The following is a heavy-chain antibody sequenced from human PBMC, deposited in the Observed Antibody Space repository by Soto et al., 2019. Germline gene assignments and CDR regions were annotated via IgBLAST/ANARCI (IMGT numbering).Heavy chain of an antibody. D-gene: IGHD1-1*01. V-gene: IGHV3-23*01. CDR3: AKDPPQTGTTFDY. CDR2: INDSGGDT. CDR1: GFTFSSYA. J-gene: IGHJ4*02. Sequence: EVQLLESGGGLVQPGGSLRLSCAASGFTFSSYAMSWVRQAPEKGLEWVSTINDSGGDTYYADSVKGRFTISRDNSKNTLYLQMNSLTVEDTAVYYYAKDPPQTGTTFDYWGQGTLVTVSS.